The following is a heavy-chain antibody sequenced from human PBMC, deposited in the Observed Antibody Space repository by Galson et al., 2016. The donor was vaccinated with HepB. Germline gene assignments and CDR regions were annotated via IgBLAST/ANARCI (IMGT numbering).Heavy chain of an antibody. CDR2: ISGNNGDT. J-gene: IGHJ6*02. CDR1: GYTFSSYG. V-gene: IGHV1-18*01. Sequence: SVKVSCKASGYTFSSYGITWVRQAPGQGLEWMGWISGNNGDTHYAQKLQGRITMTTDTSTSTAYMERRSLRSDDTAGYYCARNRWQDKISYNGVDVWGQGTTVAVCS. CDR3: ARNRWQDKISYNGVDV. D-gene: IGHD5-24*01.